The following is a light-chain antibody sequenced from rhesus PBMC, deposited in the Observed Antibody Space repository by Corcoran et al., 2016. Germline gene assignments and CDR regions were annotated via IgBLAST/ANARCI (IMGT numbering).Light chain of an antibody. Sequence: QSAPIQSPSVSGSLGQSVTISCTGTSSDIGRYNYVSWYRQQPGTTTKLMMYKDNMRPSGVSDRFSGSKSHNTASRTISGLQAEDEADYYCSSYAGSNTFIFGIGTRLTVL. CDR2: KDN. CDR1: SSDIGRYNY. J-gene: IGLJ1*01. CDR3: SSYAGSNTFI. V-gene: IGLV2-11*01.